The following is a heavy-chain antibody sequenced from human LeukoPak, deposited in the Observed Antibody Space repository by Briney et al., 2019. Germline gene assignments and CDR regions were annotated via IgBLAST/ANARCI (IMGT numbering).Heavy chain of an antibody. CDR1: GFTFSSYA. J-gene: IGHJ6*02. D-gene: IGHD6-19*01. CDR3: ARVMSSGPPADYYYYYGMDV. Sequence: GGSLRLSCAASGFTFSSYAMSWVRQAPGKGLEWVSAISGSGGSTYYADSVKGRFTISRDNSKNTLYLQMNSLRAEDTAVYYCARVMSSGPPADYYYYYGMDVWGQGTTVTVSS. V-gene: IGHV3-23*01. CDR2: ISGSGGST.